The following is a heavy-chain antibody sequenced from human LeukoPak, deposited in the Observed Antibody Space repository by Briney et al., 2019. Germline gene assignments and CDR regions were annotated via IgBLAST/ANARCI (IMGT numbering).Heavy chain of an antibody. V-gene: IGHV3-23*01. Sequence: PGGSLRLSCAASGFTFSSYAMSWVRQAPWKGLEWVSAISGSGGSTYYADSVKGRFTISRDNSKNTLYLQMNSLRAEDTAVYYCAKSTPFSPTMEDFDYWGQGTLVTVSS. CDR3: AKSTPFSPTMEDFDY. D-gene: IGHD5/OR15-5a*01. CDR2: ISGSGGST. J-gene: IGHJ4*02. CDR1: GFTFSSYA.